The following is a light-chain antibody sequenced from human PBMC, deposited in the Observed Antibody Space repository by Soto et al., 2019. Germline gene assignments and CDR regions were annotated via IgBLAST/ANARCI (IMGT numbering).Light chain of an antibody. Sequence: EIVLTQSPGTLSLSPGERATLSCRASQSVSGRFLAWYQQKSGQAPRLLIYGASTRATGIPDRFSGSGSGTDFTLTISRLEPADFAVYFCQQFGSSPLTFGGGTKVDIK. CDR1: QSVSGRF. J-gene: IGKJ4*01. CDR3: QQFGSSPLT. V-gene: IGKV3-20*01. CDR2: GAS.